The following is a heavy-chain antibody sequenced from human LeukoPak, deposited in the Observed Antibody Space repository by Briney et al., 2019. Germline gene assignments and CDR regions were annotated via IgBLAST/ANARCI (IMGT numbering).Heavy chain of an antibody. CDR1: GYTFTDYY. Sequence: GASVKVSCKASGYTFTDYYMHWVRQAPGQGLEWMGWINPNSSVTNYAQKFQGRVTMTRDTSLSTAYMELSSLRSEDTAVYYCARAWEPHCGGDCYSRYYYMDVWGKGTTVTISS. CDR3: ARAWEPHCGGDCYSRYYYMDV. V-gene: IGHV1-2*02. J-gene: IGHJ6*03. D-gene: IGHD2-21*02. CDR2: INPNSSVT.